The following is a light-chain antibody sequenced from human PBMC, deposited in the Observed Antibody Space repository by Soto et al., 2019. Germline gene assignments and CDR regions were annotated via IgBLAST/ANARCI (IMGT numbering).Light chain of an antibody. CDR1: QNVSSSY. Sequence: EIVLTQSPGTLSLSPGERATLSCRASQNVSSSYLAWYQQKPGQAPRLLIYGASSRATGIPDRFSGSGSGTDFTLTISRLEPEDFAVYYCQQYGSSPRAYTFGQGTKLEIK. V-gene: IGKV3-20*01. J-gene: IGKJ2*01. CDR2: GAS. CDR3: QQYGSSPRAYT.